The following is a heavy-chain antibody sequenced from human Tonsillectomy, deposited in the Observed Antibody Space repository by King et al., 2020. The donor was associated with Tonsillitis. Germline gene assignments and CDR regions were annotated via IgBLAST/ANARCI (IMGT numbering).Heavy chain of an antibody. V-gene: IGHV4-39*01. CDR1: VGSISISDHY. CDR3: ARSVSGSFDY. Sequence: QLQESGPGVVKPSETLSLTCTVFVGSISISDHYLAWILQPPGKGREWMGYVNYSGTIFYNPSLKSRVTISGGTSENRFSLKLSSVTAADTAVYFCARSVSGSFDYWGQGALVTVSS. CDR2: VNYSGTI. D-gene: IGHD1-26*01. J-gene: IGHJ4*02.